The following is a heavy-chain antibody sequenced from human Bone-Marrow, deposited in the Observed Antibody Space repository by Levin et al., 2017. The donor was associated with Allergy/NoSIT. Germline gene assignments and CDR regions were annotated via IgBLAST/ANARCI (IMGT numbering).Heavy chain of an antibody. CDR1: GFTFDEYA. CDR2: ISWNSNRI. D-gene: IGHD1-1*01. V-gene: IGHV3-9*01. Sequence: TGGSLRLSCVASGFTFDEYAIHWVRQAPGKGLEWVAGISWNSNRIGYADSVKGRFTISRDNAKNSLFLQMNSLRAEDTAFYYCAKDRASNWYDTWFDPWGQGTLVTVSS. CDR3: AKDRASNWYDTWFDP. J-gene: IGHJ5*02.